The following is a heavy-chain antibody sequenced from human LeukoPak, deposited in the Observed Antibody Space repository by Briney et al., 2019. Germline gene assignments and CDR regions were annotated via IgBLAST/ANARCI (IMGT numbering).Heavy chain of an antibody. CDR1: GGSFSGYY. CDR2: INHSGST. CDR3: ARLTGWFDP. J-gene: IGHJ5*02. Sequence: SETLSLTCAVSGGSFSGYYLSWIRQPPGKGLEWIGEINHSGSTNYNPSLKSRVTISVDTSKNQSSLKVNSVTAADTAVYYCARLTGWFDPWGQGTLVTVSS. V-gene: IGHV4-34*01.